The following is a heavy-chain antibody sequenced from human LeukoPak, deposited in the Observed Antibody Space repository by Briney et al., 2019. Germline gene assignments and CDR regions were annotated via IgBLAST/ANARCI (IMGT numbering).Heavy chain of an antibody. CDR1: GGSISTSSYY. J-gene: IGHJ2*01. D-gene: IGHD7-27*01. Sequence: PSETLSLTCTVSGGSISTSSYYWGWVRQAPGKGLEWVANIKQDGSEKYYVDSVKGRFTISRDNAKNSLYLQMNSLRGEDTAVYYCAREKMGTPPWPSTKSYWYFDLWGRGTLVTVSS. CDR3: AREKMGTPPWPSTKSYWYFDL. V-gene: IGHV3-7*01. CDR2: IKQDGSEK.